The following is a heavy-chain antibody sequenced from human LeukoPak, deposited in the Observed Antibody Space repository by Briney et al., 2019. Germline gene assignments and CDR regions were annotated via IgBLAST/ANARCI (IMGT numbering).Heavy chain of an antibody. V-gene: IGHV4-4*07. CDR1: GGSISSYY. D-gene: IGHD5-18*01. Sequence: SETLSLTCTVSGGSISSYYWSWIRQPAGKGLEWIGRIYTSGSTNYNPSLKSRVTMSVDTSKNQFSLKLSSVTAADTAVYYCARALSVGYSYGPYYFDYWGQGTLVTVSS. J-gene: IGHJ4*02. CDR3: ARALSVGYSYGPYYFDY. CDR2: IYTSGST.